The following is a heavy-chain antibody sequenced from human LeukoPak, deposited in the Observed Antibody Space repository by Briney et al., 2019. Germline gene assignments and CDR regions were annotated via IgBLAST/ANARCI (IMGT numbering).Heavy chain of an antibody. Sequence: SQTLSLTCTVSGGSISSGSYYWSWIRQPAGKGLEWIGRIYTSGSTNYNPSLKSRVTISVDTSKNQFSLKLSSVTAADTAVYYCARAGWATVTTWTEMPSIDYWGQGTLVTVSS. CDR2: IYTSGST. CDR3: ARAGWATVTTWTEMPSIDY. J-gene: IGHJ4*02. CDR1: GGSISSGSYY. V-gene: IGHV4-61*02. D-gene: IGHD4-17*01.